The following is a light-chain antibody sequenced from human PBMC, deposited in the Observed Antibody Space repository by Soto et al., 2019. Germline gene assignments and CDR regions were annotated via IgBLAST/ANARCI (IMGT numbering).Light chain of an antibody. CDR1: QNIRGNE. CDR2: GGS. V-gene: IGKV3-20*01. CDR3: QDYGTSHPWT. J-gene: IGKJ1*01. Sequence: EVVLTQSPGALSLSPGEGVTLSCRASQNIRGNELAWYRQKRGQAPRLLIYGGSSRAEGIPDRFSGRGAGTNFTLTISRRVPEDSAVYYCQDYGTSHPWTFGQGTKLEIK.